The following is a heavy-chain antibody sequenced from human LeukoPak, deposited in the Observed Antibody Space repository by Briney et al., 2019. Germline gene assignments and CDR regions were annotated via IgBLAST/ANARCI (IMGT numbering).Heavy chain of an antibody. CDR3: AKDTTAWWYHRAYMDV. V-gene: IGHV3-23*01. Sequence: QPGGSLRLSCAASGFTFRSYATSWVRQAPGGGLECVSAISGSGDTTYHADSVKGRFTISRDNSENRLSLQMDSLRAEDTAVYFCAKDTTAWWYHRAYMDVWGKGTTVTVSS. CDR2: ISGSGDTT. CDR1: GFTFRSYA. J-gene: IGHJ6*03. D-gene: IGHD2-15*01.